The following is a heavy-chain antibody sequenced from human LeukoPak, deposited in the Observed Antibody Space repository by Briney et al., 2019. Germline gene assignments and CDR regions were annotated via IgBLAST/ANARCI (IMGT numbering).Heavy chain of an antibody. V-gene: IGHV1-46*01. CDR2: INPSGGST. D-gene: IGHD3-22*01. J-gene: IGHJ4*02. CDR1: GYTFTSYY. Sequence: ASVKVSCKASGYTFTSYYMHWVRQAPGQGLEWMGIINPSGGSTSYAQKFQGRVTMTRDTSTSTVYMELSSLRSEDTAVYYCARRRQDYYDSSGYDYWGQGTLVTVSS. CDR3: ARRRQDYYDSSGYDY.